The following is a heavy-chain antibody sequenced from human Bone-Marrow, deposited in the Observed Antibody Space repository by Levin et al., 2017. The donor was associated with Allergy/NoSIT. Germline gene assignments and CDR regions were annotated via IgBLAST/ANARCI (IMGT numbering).Heavy chain of an antibody. Sequence: SQTLSLTCAVSESSIRSDYYWAWIRQPPGGGLEWVGTIYHSGTTYYNPSLKSRVTISIDTSKNQFSLKVTSVTAADTAVYYCAREVIAARYFDFWAQGALVTVSS. V-gene: IGHV4-38-2*02. CDR2: IYHSGTT. J-gene: IGHJ4*02. CDR3: AREVIAARYFDF. CDR1: ESSIRSDYY. D-gene: IGHD6-6*01.